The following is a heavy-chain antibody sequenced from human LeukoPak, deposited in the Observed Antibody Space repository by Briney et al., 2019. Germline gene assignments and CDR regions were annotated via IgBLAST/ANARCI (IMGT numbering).Heavy chain of an antibody. CDR3: ARDKSGGSGSNDY. J-gene: IGHJ4*02. D-gene: IGHD1-26*01. V-gene: IGHV3-7*01. Sequence: GGSLRLSCEASGFTFSTYWMSWVRQAPGKGLEWVANIKQDGSQTYHADSVKGRFTISRDNAKNSLYLQMNSLRAEDTAVYYCARDKSGGSGSNDYWGQGTLVTVSS. CDR1: GFTFSTYW. CDR2: IKQDGSQT.